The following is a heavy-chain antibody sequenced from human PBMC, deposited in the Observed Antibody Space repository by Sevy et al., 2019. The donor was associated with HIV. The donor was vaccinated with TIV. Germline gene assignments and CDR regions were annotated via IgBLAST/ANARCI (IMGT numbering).Heavy chain of an antibody. CDR3: VREDINAPRTLLSFDI. V-gene: IGHV1-2*06. CDR2: INPNSGVT. Sequence: ASVKVSCKTTGYIFSDYNMHWVRQAPGQGLEWTALINPNSGVTIYAHNFRGRVSVTRDTSMSTAYMELSGLTSDDTAVYYCVREDINAPRTLLSFDIWSQGTMVTVSS. J-gene: IGHJ3*02. D-gene: IGHD3-3*01. CDR1: GYIFSDYN.